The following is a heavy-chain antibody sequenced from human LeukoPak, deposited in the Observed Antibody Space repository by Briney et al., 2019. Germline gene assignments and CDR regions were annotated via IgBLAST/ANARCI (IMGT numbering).Heavy chain of an antibody. CDR3: ARVLGEGYCSSTSCPYYYSYGMDV. Sequence: ASVKVSCKASGYTFTSYDINWVRQATGQGLEWMGWMNPNSGNTGCAQKFQGRVTLSRISPITTAYMYLRSLRSEDPAVYSCARVLGEGYCSSTSCPYYYSYGMDVWGLGTTVTVSS. D-gene: IGHD2-2*01. V-gene: IGHV1-8*01. CDR2: MNPNSGNT. J-gene: IGHJ6*02. CDR1: GYTFTSYD.